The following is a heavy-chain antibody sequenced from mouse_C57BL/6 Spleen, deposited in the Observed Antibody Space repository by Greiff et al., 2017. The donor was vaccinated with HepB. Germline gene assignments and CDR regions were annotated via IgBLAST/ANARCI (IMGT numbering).Heavy chain of an antibody. CDR1: GYAFSSSW. J-gene: IGHJ1*03. CDR3: ARRGLEIYDYDWYFDV. D-gene: IGHD2-4*01. CDR2: IYPGDGDT. V-gene: IGHV1-82*01. Sequence: QVQLQQSGPELVKPGASVKISCKASGYAFSSSWMNWVKQRPGKGLEWIGRIYPGDGDTNYNGKFKGKATLTADKSSSTAYMQLSSLTSEDSAVYFCARRGLEIYDYDWYFDVWGTGTTVTVSS.